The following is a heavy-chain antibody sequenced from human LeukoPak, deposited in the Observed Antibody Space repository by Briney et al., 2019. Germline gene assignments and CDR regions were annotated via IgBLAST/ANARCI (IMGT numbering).Heavy chain of an antibody. CDR1: GFTFSNYA. V-gene: IGHV3-30-3*01. Sequence: GRSLRLSCAASGFTFSNYAMHWVRQAPGKGLEWVAVISYDGSDKYYADSVKGRFTISRDNSKNTLYLQMNSLRAEDTAVYYCAKALYSSGWYFGYWGQGTLVTVSS. D-gene: IGHD6-19*01. CDR2: ISYDGSDK. CDR3: AKALYSSGWYFGY. J-gene: IGHJ4*02.